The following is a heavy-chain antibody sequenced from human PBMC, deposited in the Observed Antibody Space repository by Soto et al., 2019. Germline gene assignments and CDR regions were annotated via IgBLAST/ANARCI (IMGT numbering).Heavy chain of an antibody. Sequence: QVQLQESGPGLVKPSQTLSLTCTVSGGSISSGGYYWTWIRQHPEKGLEWIGYIYYSGSTHYNPSLKSRATFSADTSKNQFSLDLTFVTGTDAAVYYCARDVGSWFRKLSTSANYYYGLDVWGQGTTVTFSS. CDR1: GGSISSGGYY. D-gene: IGHD3-10*01. V-gene: IGHV4-31*03. J-gene: IGHJ6*02. CDR3: ARDVGSWFRKLSTSANYYYGLDV. CDR2: IYYSGST.